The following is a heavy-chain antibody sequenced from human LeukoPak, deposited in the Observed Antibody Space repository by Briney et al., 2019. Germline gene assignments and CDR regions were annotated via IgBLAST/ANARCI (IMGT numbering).Heavy chain of an antibody. CDR3: ARDSCSGGSCYGFHWFDP. CDR2: INEAGSGK. Sequence: GGSLRLSCAASGFTFSSFWMSWVRQAPGKGLEWVANINEAGSGKYYVDSVKGRFTISRDNAKNSLYLQMNSLRDEDTAVYYCARDSCSGGSCYGFHWFDPWGQGTLVTVSS. CDR1: GFTFSSFW. V-gene: IGHV3-7*01. D-gene: IGHD2-15*01. J-gene: IGHJ5*02.